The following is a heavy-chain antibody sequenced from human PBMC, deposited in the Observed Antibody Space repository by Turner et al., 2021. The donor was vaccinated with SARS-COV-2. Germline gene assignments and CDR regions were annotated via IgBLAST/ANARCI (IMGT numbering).Heavy chain of an antibody. CDR3: ARGSGTYLANALQI. V-gene: IGHV4-4*02. D-gene: IGHD1-26*01. CDR2: IFHNGNAQST. CDR1: GGPTSTYNW. Sequence: VQLQASGPGLVKPSGTLSLTCGVTGGPTSTYNWWHWVRQPPGKGLDWIGEIFHNGNAQSTNYNPSLASRVTISVSRSSNHFSLKLTSVTAADTAVYYCARGSGTYLANALQIWGQGTLVTISS. J-gene: IGHJ3*02.